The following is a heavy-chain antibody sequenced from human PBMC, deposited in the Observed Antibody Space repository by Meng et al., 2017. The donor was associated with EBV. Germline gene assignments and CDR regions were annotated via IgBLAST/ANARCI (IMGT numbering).Heavy chain of an antibody. CDR3: ARGMRNFNF. CDR1: GYTFSSFG. J-gene: IGHJ4*02. V-gene: IGHV1-18*01. CDR2: ISAYNGDT. Sequence: QVTLVESGAEVKEPGAAVTGSCKASGYTFSSFGISWVRQAPGQGPEWMGWISAYNGDTKYAQKFQGRVTVTTDTSTSTAYMELRSLRRDDTAVYYCARGMRNFNFWGQGTLVTVSS.